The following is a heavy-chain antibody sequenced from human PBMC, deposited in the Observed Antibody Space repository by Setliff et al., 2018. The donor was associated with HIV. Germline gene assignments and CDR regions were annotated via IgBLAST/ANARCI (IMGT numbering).Heavy chain of an antibody. CDR2: IYSGST. Sequence: SETLSLTCTVSGGSSRDYYWSWIRQPPGKGLEWIGYIYSGSTNYNPSLKSRVTISVDTSKNQFSLKLTSVTAADTAVYYCARDASLRYPHYFDYWGQGTLVTVS. J-gene: IGHJ4*02. D-gene: IGHD3-9*01. CDR3: ARDASLRYPHYFDY. V-gene: IGHV4-59*01. CDR1: GGSSRDYY.